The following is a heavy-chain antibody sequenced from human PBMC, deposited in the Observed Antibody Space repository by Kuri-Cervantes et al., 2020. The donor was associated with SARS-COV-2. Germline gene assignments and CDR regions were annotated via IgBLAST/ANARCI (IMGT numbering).Heavy chain of an antibody. D-gene: IGHD3-3*01. V-gene: IGHV3-7*01. CDR2: IKQDGSEE. Sequence: GGSLRLSCAGSGFIFSNYWMTWVRQAPGKGLEWVANIKQDGSEEYYVDSVKGRFTISRDNAKKSLFLQMNSLRAEDTAVYYCARASFDFWSGYYTGYYYDYWGQGTLVTVSS. J-gene: IGHJ4*02. CDR3: ARASFDFWSGYYTGYYYDY. CDR1: GFIFSNYW.